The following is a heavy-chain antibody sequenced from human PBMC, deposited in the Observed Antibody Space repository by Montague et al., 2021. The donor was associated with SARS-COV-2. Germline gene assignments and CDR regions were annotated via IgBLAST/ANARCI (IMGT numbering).Heavy chain of an antibody. D-gene: IGHD5-24*01. J-gene: IGHJ2*01. CDR2: IYYRGST. V-gene: IGHV4-39*01. Sequence: SETLSLTCTVSGDSISSSNYYWSWIRQPPGKGLEWIGSIYYRGSTYYNPSLKSRVTISVDTSMNQFSLKLSSVTAADTAGYYCARHGKMATLVCRWFFDPWGRGTLVTVSS. CDR3: ARHGKMATLVCRWFFDP. CDR1: GDSISSSNYY.